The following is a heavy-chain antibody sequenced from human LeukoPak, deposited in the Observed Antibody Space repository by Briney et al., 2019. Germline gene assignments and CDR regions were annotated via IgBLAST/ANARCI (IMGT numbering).Heavy chain of an antibody. CDR3: ARCSRERHYFYYYYHMYI. Sequence: SETLSLTCAVFGGSFTENNWSWIRQPPGKGLEWIAEINHSGSISYNPSLKSRVSMSVDTSKNQFSLELTSLTAADTALYYCARCSRERHYFYYYYHMYIWSTGTLVTVSS. D-gene: IGHD1-26*01. CDR1: GGSFTENN. J-gene: IGHJ6*03. V-gene: IGHV4-34*01. CDR2: INHSGSI.